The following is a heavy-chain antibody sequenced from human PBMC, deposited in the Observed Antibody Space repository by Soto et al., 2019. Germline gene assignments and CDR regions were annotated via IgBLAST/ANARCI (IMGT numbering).Heavy chain of an antibody. Sequence: QVQLQESGPELVKPPQTLSLTCTVSGGSTSGGGYYWNWIRQHPGKGLEWIGYIYYIGSTYYNPSLKSRVTISLDTSKNQFSLKLSSVTAADTAVYYCARSVFPWGQGTLVTVSS. J-gene: IGHJ5*02. V-gene: IGHV4-31*03. CDR3: ARSVFP. CDR2: IYYIGST. CDR1: GGSTSGGGYY.